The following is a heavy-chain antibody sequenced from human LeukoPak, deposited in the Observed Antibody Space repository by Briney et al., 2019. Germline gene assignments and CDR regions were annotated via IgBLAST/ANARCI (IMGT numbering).Heavy chain of an antibody. CDR3: ARDQPYRGYGSGSFQYYFDY. D-gene: IGHD3-10*01. V-gene: IGHV3-66*01. J-gene: IGHJ4*02. CDR2: IYTGDST. Sequence: GGSLRLSCAASGLTVSSNYMSWVRQAPGKGLEWVSVIYTGDSTHYADSVKGRFTISRDNSKNTLYLQMNSLRAEDTAVYYCARDQPYRGYGSGSFQYYFDYWGQGTLVTVSS. CDR1: GLTVSSNY.